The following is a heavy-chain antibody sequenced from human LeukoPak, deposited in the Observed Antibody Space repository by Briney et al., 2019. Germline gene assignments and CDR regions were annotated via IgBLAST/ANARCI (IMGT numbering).Heavy chain of an antibody. V-gene: IGHV3-23*01. D-gene: IGHD2-15*01. CDR3: AKSRSGGSSCYNY. CDR1: GFIFSNYA. CDR2: ISGSDDST. Sequence: AGGSLRLSCAASGFIFSNYAMTWVLQAPGKGLEWVSTISGSDDSTFYADSVRGRFTISRDNSKNTLYLQMNSLRAEDTAVYYCAKSRSGGSSCYNYWGQGTLVTVSS. J-gene: IGHJ4*02.